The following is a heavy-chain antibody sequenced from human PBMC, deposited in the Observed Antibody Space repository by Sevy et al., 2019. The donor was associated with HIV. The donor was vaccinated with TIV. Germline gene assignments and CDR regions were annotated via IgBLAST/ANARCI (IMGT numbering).Heavy chain of an antibody. CDR3: ARDPMGYDSSAAIDY. CDR2: ISNSSSTI. CDR1: GFTFSSYS. J-gene: IGHJ4*02. V-gene: IGHV3-48*02. D-gene: IGHD3-22*01. Sequence: GGSLRLSCAASGFTFSSYSMNWVRQAPGKGLEWVSYISNSSSTIYYADSVKGRFTISRDNAKNSLYLQMNSLRDEDTAVYYCARDPMGYDSSAAIDYWGQGTLVTVSS.